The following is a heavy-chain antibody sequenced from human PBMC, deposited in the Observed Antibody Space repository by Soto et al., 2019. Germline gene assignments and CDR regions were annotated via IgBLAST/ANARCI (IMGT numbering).Heavy chain of an antibody. D-gene: IGHD3-22*01. V-gene: IGHV4-59*08. CDR2: IYYTGTT. CDR3: ARLGDYYQAFDY. J-gene: IGHJ4*01. Sequence: SETLSLTCTVSGSPISSCYWSWFRQPPGQGLEWVGYIYYTGTTTYNPSLKSRVTVSLDTSKRQFSLKLRSVTAADTALYYCARLGDYYQAFDYWGQGALVTV. CDR1: GSPISSCY.